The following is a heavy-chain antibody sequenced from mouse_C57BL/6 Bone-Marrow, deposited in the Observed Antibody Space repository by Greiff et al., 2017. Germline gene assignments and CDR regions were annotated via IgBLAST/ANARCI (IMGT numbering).Heavy chain of an antibody. CDR1: GYTFTNYW. CDR3: ARSCDCAAYTMDY. J-gene: IGHJ4*01. V-gene: IGHV1-64*01. CDR2: MHPNGGSP. D-gene: IGHD2-4*01. Sequence: QVQLQQPGAELVKPGASVKLSCKASGYTFTNYWMHWVKQRPGQGLEWIGMMHPNGGSPDYNEKFKSEATLSVDKSSRTAYMELSSLKSEDSAVYYCARSCDCAAYTMDYWGQGTSVTVSS.